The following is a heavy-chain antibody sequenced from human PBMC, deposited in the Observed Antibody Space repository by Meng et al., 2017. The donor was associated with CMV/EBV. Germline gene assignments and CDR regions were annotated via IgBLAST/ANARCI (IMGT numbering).Heavy chain of an antibody. CDR3: ARDHHLMYYYDTSGYYP. CDR1: GFLFSSYT. V-gene: IGHV3-21*01. CDR2: ISSSRSSI. Sequence: GGSLRLSFAASGFLFSSYTMNWVRQAPGKGLEWVSSISSSRSSISYTDSVKGRFTISRDNAKDTLHLQMDSLRVEDSAVYYCARDHHLMYYYDTSGYYPWGRGTLVTVSS. D-gene: IGHD3-22*01. J-gene: IGHJ5*02.